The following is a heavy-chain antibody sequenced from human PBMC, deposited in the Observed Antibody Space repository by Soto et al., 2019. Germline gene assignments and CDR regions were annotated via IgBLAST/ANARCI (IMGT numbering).Heavy chain of an antibody. J-gene: IGHJ6*02. CDR1: GGSISSSNW. CDR3: ERERRRGGVEYLHGMDV. Sequence: SETLSLTCAVSGGSISSSNWWSWVRQPPGKGLEWIGEIYHSGSTNYNPSLKSRVTISVDKSKNQFSLKLSSVTAADTAVYYCERERRRGGVEYLHGMDVWGQGKTVNVS. V-gene: IGHV4-4*02. D-gene: IGHD3-16*01. CDR2: IYHSGST.